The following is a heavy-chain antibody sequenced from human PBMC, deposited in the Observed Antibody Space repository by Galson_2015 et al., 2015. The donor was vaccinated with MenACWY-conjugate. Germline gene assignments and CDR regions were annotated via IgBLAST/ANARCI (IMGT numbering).Heavy chain of an antibody. J-gene: IGHJ4*02. CDR2: INHSGST. D-gene: IGHD6-13*01. CDR1: GGSFSGYY. CDR3: ARSTPAIAAAGTENFDY. Sequence: ETLSLTCAVCGGSFSGYYWSWLRQPPGKGLEWIGEINHSGSTNYNPSLKSRVTISVDTSKNQFSLKLSSVTAADTAVYYCARSTPAIAAAGTENFDYWGQGTLVTVSS. V-gene: IGHV4-34*01.